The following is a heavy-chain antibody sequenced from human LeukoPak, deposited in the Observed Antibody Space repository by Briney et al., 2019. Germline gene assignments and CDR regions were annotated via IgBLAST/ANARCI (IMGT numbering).Heavy chain of an antibody. Sequence: SQTLSLTCTVSGGSISSGGYYWSWIRQHPGEGLEWIGYIYYSGSTYYNPSLKSRVTISVDTSKNQFSLKLSSVTAADTAVYYCARSPNKPYCSGGSCYPYYFDYWGQGTLVTVSS. CDR3: ARSPNKPYCSGGSCYPYYFDY. CDR2: IYYSGST. J-gene: IGHJ4*02. CDR1: GGSISSGGYY. V-gene: IGHV4-31*03. D-gene: IGHD2-15*01.